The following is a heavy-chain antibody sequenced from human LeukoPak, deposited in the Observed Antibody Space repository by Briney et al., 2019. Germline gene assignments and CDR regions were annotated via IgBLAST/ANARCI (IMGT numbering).Heavy chain of an antibody. J-gene: IGHJ4*02. Sequence: GGSLRLSCVASGFTFIIYAMGWVRPAPGGGLEWVSGIRGSGGSAYYTGSVKGRFTLSTDNSKNTLYLQMNNLRAEDTALQYCAKVGHSVVLTALYYFDYWGQGTLVTVSS. CDR1: GFTFIIYA. CDR2: IRGSGGSA. D-gene: IGHD2-21*02. V-gene: IGHV3-23*01. CDR3: AKVGHSVVLTALYYFDY.